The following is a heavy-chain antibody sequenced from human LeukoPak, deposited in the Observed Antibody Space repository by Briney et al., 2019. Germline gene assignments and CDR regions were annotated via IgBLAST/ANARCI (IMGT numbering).Heavy chain of an antibody. CDR2: IYSSGNT. CDR3: ARESGSYLWRSWLNP. V-gene: IGHV4-59*01. J-gene: IGHJ5*02. Sequence: SETLSLTCAVYGGSFSGYYWTWIRQPPGKGLEWIGNIYSSGNTNYNPSLKSRVTISVDTSKNQFSLKLNSVTAADTAVYYCARESGSYLWRSWLNPWGQGTLVTVSS. D-gene: IGHD3-16*01. CDR1: GGSFSGYY.